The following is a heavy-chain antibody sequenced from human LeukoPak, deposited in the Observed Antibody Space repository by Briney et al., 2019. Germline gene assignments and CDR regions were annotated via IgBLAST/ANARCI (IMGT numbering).Heavy chain of an antibody. CDR2: IIPIVGTA. V-gene: IGHV1-69*13. J-gene: IGHJ6*02. CDR3: ARLPLRRTAVGYYGMDV. D-gene: IGHD6-13*01. Sequence: ASVKVSCKASGGTFSSYAISWVRQAPGQGLEWMGGIIPIVGTANYAQKVRGRVTITADESMSTVYMELSSLRSEDTAVYYCARLPLRRTAVGYYGMDVWGQGTTVTVSS. CDR1: GGTFSSYA.